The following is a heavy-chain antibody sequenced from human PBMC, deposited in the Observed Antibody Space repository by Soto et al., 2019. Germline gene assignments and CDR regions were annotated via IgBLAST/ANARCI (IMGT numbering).Heavy chain of an antibody. CDR2: ISGSGGST. CDR3: ARRGPGTYFDY. V-gene: IGHV3-23*01. Sequence: EVQLLDSGGGLVQPGGSLRLSCAASGFTFSSYAMNWVRQAPGKGLEWVSVISGSGGSTYYADSVKGRFTISRDNSKNTLYQQMNSLRAEDTAVYCCARRGPGTYFDYWGQGTLVTVSS. J-gene: IGHJ4*02. CDR1: GFTFSSYA. D-gene: IGHD6-13*01.